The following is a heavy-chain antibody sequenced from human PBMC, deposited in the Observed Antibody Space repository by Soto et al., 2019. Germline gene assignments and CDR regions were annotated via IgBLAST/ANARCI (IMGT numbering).Heavy chain of an antibody. V-gene: IGHV3-23*01. J-gene: IGHJ4*02. Sequence: EVQLLESGGGLVQPGGSLRLSCAASGFTFSSYAMSWVRQAPGKGLEWVSVISGSGGSTYYADSVKRRFTISRDTSKNTLYLQMNSLRAEDTAVYYCARRTSGWYLDFWGQGTLVPVSS. CDR2: ISGSGGST. CDR1: GFTFSSYA. CDR3: ARRTSGWYLDF. D-gene: IGHD6-19*01.